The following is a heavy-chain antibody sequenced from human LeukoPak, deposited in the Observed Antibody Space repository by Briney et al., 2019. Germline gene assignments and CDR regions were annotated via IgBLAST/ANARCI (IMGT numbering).Heavy chain of an antibody. CDR2: IKHDGSEK. D-gene: IGHD1-1*01. CDR3: AKGKRYPDY. Sequence: GGSLRLSCAASGFIFTNYFMSWVRQAPGKGLEWVASIKHDGSEKYYVDSVRGRFTISRDNTMNSLYLQMSSLRAEDTAVYYCAKGKRYPDYWGQGTLVTVSS. J-gene: IGHJ4*02. CDR1: GFIFTNYF. V-gene: IGHV3-7*01.